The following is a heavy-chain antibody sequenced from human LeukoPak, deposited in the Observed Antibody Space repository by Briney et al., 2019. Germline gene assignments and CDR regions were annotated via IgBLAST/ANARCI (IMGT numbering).Heavy chain of an antibody. V-gene: IGHV4-59*08. CDR2: IYYSGST. Sequence: SETLSLTCTASGGSISSYYWSWIRQPPGKGLEWIGYIYYSGSTNYNPSLKSRVTISVDTSKNQFSLKLSSVTAADTAVYYCAKLYSPGIAVAEEIDYWGQGTLVTVSS. J-gene: IGHJ4*02. CDR1: GGSISSYY. D-gene: IGHD6-19*01. CDR3: AKLYSPGIAVAEEIDY.